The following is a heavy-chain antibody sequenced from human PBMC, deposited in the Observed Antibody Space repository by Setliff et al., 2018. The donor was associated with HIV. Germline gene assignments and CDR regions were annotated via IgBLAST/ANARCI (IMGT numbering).Heavy chain of an antibody. CDR1: GYTFTSYY. D-gene: IGHD6-19*01. Sequence: ASVKVSCKASGYTFTSYYIHWVRQAPGQGLEWMGVIHPSGGSTSYAQKFQGRVTMTEDTSTDTAYMDLSSLRSEDTAVYYCATHPPYRSAWYMRSWGQGTLVTVST. CDR3: ATHPPYRSAWYMRS. J-gene: IGHJ5*02. CDR2: IHPSGGST. V-gene: IGHV1-46*01.